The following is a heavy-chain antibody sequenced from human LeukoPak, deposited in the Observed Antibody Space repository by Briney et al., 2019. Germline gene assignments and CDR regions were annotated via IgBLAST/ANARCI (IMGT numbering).Heavy chain of an antibody. CDR2: INHSGST. CDR1: GGSFSGYY. D-gene: IGHD4-17*01. Sequence: PSETLSFTCAVYGGSFSGYYWSWIRQPPGKGLEWIGEINHSGSTNYNPSLKSRVTISVDTSKNQFSLKLSSVTAADTAVYYCARGLRKYYYYYGMDVWGKGTTVTVSS. J-gene: IGHJ6*04. CDR3: ARGLRKYYYYYGMDV. V-gene: IGHV4-34*01.